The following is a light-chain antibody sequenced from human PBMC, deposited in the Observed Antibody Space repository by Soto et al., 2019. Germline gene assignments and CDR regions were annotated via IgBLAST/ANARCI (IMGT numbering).Light chain of an antibody. CDR3: GSFTTNRIGV. Sequence: QSALTQPASVSGSPGQSITMSCTGSISDFGDDKYVTWYQQQPGKGPNLLIYGVSKRPSGVSNRFSGSKSGNTASLTISGLQVEDEADYISGSFTTNRIGVFGGGTKVIVL. J-gene: IGLJ3*02. CDR1: ISDFGDDKY. V-gene: IGLV2-14*01. CDR2: GVS.